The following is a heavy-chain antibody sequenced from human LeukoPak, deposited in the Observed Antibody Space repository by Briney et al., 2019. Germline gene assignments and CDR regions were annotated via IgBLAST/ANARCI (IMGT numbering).Heavy chain of an antibody. D-gene: IGHD3-10*01. CDR1: GFTFSSYA. Sequence: GGSLRLSCAASGFTFSSYAMHWVRQAPGKGLEYVSAISSNGGSTYYANSVKGRFTISRDNSKNTLYLQMGSLRAEDMAVYYCVRDPSYYGFMGYFDYWGQGTLVTVSS. CDR2: ISSNGGST. CDR3: VRDPSYYGFMGYFDY. V-gene: IGHV3-64*01. J-gene: IGHJ4*02.